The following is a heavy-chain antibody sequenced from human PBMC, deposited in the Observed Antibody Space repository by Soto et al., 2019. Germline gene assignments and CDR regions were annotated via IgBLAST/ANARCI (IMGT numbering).Heavy chain of an antibody. D-gene: IGHD6-6*01. CDR2: LWYDGTKT. V-gene: IGHV3-33*01. CDR3: AGGSSRSFDH. CDR1: GFAFSTYG. Sequence: QVQLVESGGGVVQPGTSLRLSCTASGFAFSTYGMHWVRQAPGKGLEWVAHLWYDGTKTYYVDSVKGRFTISRDTSKNTLFLQMSSLRVADTAVYYCAGGSSRSFDHWGQGTLVTVSS. J-gene: IGHJ4*02.